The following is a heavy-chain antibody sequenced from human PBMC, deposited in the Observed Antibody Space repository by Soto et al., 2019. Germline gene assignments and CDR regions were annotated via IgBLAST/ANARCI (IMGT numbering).Heavy chain of an antibody. V-gene: IGHV4-31*03. J-gene: IGHJ6*02. CDR2: IYYSGST. CDR3: ARDSIAARRYYYYYGMDV. CDR1: GGSISSGGYY. Sequence: SETLSLTCTVSGGSISSGGYYWSWIRQHPGKGLEWVGDIYYSGSTYYNPSLKSRVTISVDTSKNQFSLKLSSVTAADTAVYYCARDSIAARRYYYYYGMDVWGQGTTVTVSS. D-gene: IGHD6-6*01.